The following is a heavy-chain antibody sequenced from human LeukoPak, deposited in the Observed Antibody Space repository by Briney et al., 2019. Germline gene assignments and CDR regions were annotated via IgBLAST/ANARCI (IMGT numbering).Heavy chain of an antibody. V-gene: IGHV1-69*05. CDR3: AGGTSGSLPGFDY. D-gene: IGHD1-26*01. CDR2: IIPIFGTA. CDR1: GGTFSSYA. J-gene: IGHJ4*02. Sequence: ASVKVSCKASGGTFSSYAISWVRQAPGQGLEWMGGIIPIFGTANYAQKFQGRVTITTDESTSTAYMELSSLSSVAAADTAVYYCAGGTSGSLPGFDYWGQGTLVTVSS.